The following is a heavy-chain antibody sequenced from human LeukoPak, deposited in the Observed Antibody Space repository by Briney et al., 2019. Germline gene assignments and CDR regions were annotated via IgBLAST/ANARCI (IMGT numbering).Heavy chain of an antibody. CDR3: ASYLNYYDSSGYLPTYNWFDP. J-gene: IGHJ5*02. CDR2: IIAYNGNT. D-gene: IGHD3-22*01. CDR1: GYTFTSYG. Sequence: ASVKVSCRXSGYTFTSYGISWVRQAPGQGLERMGWIIAYNGNTNYAQKLQGRVTMTTDTSTSTAYMELRSLRSDDTAVYYCASYLNYYDSSGYLPTYNWFDPWGQGTLVTVSS. V-gene: IGHV1-18*01.